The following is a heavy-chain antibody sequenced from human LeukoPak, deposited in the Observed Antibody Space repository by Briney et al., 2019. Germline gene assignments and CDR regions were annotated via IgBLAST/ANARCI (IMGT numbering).Heavy chain of an antibody. CDR3: ARRFVHPPFHFDY. V-gene: IGHV4-39*01. J-gene: IGHJ4*02. CDR1: GGSISSSSYY. Sequence: PSETLSLTCTVSGGSISSSSYYWVWIRQPPGKGLERNLRNYYSGSTYSNPSLQSRLTISVDTSKNQFSLKLSSVTAADTAVNYCARRFVHPPFHFDYWGQGTLVTVSS. D-gene: IGHD3-16*01. CDR2: NYYSGST.